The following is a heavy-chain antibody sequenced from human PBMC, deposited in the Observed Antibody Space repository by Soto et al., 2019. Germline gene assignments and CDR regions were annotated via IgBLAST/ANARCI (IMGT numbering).Heavy chain of an antibody. CDR1: GFTFNNYG. J-gene: IGHJ3*01. CDR2: ISNDGSDK. Sequence: QVQLVESGGGVVQPGRSLRLSCAASGFTFNNYGMHWVRQAPGKGLEWVAVISNDGSDKYYADSVKGRLTISRDNSKDTLYLQMTSLRAEDTAVYYCAKDQGIAASHGIDWGQGTMVTVSS. CDR3: AKDQGIAASHGID. D-gene: IGHD6-13*01. V-gene: IGHV3-30*18.